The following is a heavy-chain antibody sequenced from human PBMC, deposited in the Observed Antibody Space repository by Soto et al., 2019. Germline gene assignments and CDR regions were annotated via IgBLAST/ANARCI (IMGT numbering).Heavy chain of an antibody. CDR3: ALIITHPY. CDR1: GFPLSNYD. Sequence: GGSLRLSCAASGFPLSNYDMNWVRQAPGKGLEWVSDISSSGDNKHYADSVKGRFTISRDYAKNSLYLQMTSLRVEDTAVYYCALIITHPYWGQGNTVAVSS. V-gene: IGHV3-48*03. CDR2: ISSSGDNK. D-gene: IGHD3-10*01. J-gene: IGHJ4*02.